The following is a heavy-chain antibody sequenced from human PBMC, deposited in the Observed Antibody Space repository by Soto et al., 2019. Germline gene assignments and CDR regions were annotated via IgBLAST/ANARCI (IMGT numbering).Heavy chain of an antibody. CDR2: ISSSSSYT. CDR3: ARGNWAAPDY. Sequence: GGSLRLSCAASGFTFSDYYMSWIRQAPGKGLEWVSYISSSSSYTNYADSVKGRFTISRDNAKNSLYLQMNGLRAEDTAVYYCARGNWAAPDYWGQGTLVTVSS. V-gene: IGHV3-11*06. J-gene: IGHJ4*02. CDR1: GFTFSDYY. D-gene: IGHD7-27*01.